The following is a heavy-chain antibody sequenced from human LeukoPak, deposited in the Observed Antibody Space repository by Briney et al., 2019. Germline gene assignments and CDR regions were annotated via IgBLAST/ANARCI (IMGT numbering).Heavy chain of an antibody. V-gene: IGHV4-34*01. Sequence: SETLSLTCAVYGGSFSGYYWSWIRQPPGKGLEWIGEINHSGSTNSNPSLKSRVTISVDTSKNRFSLKLTSVTAADTAVYYCARQTGSGLFILPGGQGTLVTVSS. CDR3: ARQTGSGLFILP. J-gene: IGHJ4*02. CDR2: INHSGST. D-gene: IGHD3/OR15-3a*01. CDR1: GGSFSGYY.